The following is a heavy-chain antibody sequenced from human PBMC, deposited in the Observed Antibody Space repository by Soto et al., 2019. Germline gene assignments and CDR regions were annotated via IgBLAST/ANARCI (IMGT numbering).Heavy chain of an antibody. V-gene: IGHV3-23*01. CDR2: ISGNGGST. D-gene: IGHD2-8*01. J-gene: IGHJ4*02. CDR1: GFTFNTYA. Sequence: GGSLRLSCAASGFTFNTYAMSWVRQAPGKGLEWVSAISGNGGSTYHADSVKGRFTISRDNSKNTLYLQMNSLRAEDTALYYCGWRPCTYGVCPIPAFWGRGTLVTVSS. CDR3: GWRPCTYGVCPIPAF.